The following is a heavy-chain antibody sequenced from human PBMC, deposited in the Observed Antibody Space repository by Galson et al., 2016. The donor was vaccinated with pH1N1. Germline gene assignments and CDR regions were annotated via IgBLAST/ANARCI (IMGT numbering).Heavy chain of an antibody. Sequence: SVKVSCKASGGTFGSYGINWVRQAPGQGVEWMGGIIPIFNTAKYAQTFQGRVTITADESTITAYMELSSLRSEDTAVYYCASEDYYDNDLSDWDFDLWGRGTLLTVSS. CDR2: IIPIFNTA. CDR1: GGTFGSYG. D-gene: IGHD3-22*01. CDR3: ASEDYYDNDLSDWDFDL. J-gene: IGHJ2*01. V-gene: IGHV1-69*13.